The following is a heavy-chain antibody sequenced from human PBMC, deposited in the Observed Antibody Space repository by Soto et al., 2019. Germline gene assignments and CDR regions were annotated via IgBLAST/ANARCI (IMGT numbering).Heavy chain of an antibody. CDR3: ASPFYYDSSGYDAFDI. J-gene: IGHJ3*02. Sequence: GGSLRLSCAASGFTFSSYSMNWVRQAPGKGLEWVSSISSSSSYIYYADSVKGRFTISRDNAKNSLYLQMNSLRAEDTAVYYCASPFYYDSSGYDAFDIWGQGTMVTVSS. CDR1: GFTFSSYS. D-gene: IGHD3-22*01. CDR2: ISSSSSYI. V-gene: IGHV3-21*01.